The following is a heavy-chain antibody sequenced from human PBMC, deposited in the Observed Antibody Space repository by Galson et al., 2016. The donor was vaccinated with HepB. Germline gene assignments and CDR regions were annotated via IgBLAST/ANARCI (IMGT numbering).Heavy chain of an antibody. CDR1: GYTFSNYW. CDR2: IYPGDSDI. V-gene: IGHV5-51*01. Sequence: QSGAEVKEPGESLKISCKVSGYTFSNYWIGWVRQMPGKGLEWMGNIYPGDSDIRYSPSFPGHVIMSVDKSINTAYLQWTSLKASDTAIYYCARRPDIVSTDYFDYWGQGTLVTVSS. D-gene: IGHD5/OR15-5a*01. J-gene: IGHJ4*02. CDR3: ARRPDIVSTDYFDY.